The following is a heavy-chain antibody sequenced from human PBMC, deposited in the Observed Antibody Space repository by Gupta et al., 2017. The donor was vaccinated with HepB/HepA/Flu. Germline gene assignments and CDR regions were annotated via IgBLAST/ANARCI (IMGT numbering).Heavy chain of an antibody. CDR3: AKDLKYYESSGYYSPNFDV. Sequence: EVQLVESGGGLVQPGRSLRLSCAAPGFTFDDYAMHWVRQVPGRGLEWVSSINWDTGIIGYADSVKGRFTISRDNGKNSLYLQMHSLRTEDTALYVCAKDLKYYESSGYYSPNFDVWGPGTLVTVFS. D-gene: IGHD3-22*01. V-gene: IGHV3-9*01. CDR2: INWDTGII. CDR1: GFTFDDYA. J-gene: IGHJ5*02.